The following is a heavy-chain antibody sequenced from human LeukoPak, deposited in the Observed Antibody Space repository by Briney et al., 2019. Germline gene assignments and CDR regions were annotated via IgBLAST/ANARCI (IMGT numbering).Heavy chain of an antibody. CDR1: GFTFSTYT. CDR3: ARVGATRGIVVDPFDY. CDR2: IGTSSIYI. J-gene: IGHJ4*02. Sequence: PGGSLRLSCAASGFTFSTYTMNWVRQAPGKGLEWVSSIGTSSIYIYYADSVKGRFTISRDNAKNSLYLQMNSLRAEDTAVYYYARVGATRGIVVDPFDYWGQGTLVSVSS. V-gene: IGHV3-21*01. D-gene: IGHD3-22*01.